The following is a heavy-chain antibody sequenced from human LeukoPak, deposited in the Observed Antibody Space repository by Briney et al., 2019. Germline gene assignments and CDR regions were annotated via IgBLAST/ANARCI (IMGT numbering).Heavy chain of an antibody. CDR1: GFTFSGSA. D-gene: IGHD4-11*01. V-gene: IGHV3-73*01. Sequence: GGSLRLSCAASGFTFSGSAMLWVRQASGKGLEWVGRIRSRANSYATAYGAPVKGRFTISRDDSKNTAYLQMDSLETEDTAVYYCTREPPTVSYVYHYYMDVWGKGTTVTVSS. J-gene: IGHJ6*03. CDR2: IRSRANSYAT. CDR3: TREPPTVSYVYHYYMDV.